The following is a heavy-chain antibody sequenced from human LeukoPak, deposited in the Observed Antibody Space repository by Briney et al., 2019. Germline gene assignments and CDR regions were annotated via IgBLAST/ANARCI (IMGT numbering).Heavy chain of an antibody. D-gene: IGHD6-19*01. J-gene: IGHJ6*02. CDR1: GFTFSSYG. CDR3: AKVESGQWVNYYYYTMDV. Sequence: GGSLRLSCAASGFTFSSYGMHWVRQAPGKGLEWVAVISYDGSNKYYADSVKGRFTITRVNSKNTLYLQMNSLRAEDTAVYYCAKVESGQWVNYYYYTMDVWGQGTTVTVSS. V-gene: IGHV3-30*18. CDR2: ISYDGSNK.